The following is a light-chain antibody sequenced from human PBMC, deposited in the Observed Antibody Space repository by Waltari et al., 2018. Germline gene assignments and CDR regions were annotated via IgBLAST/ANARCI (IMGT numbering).Light chain of an antibody. Sequence: IVATQSPLSLTVTPAEQPSHSCRSSQSLLHRNGNNSLDWYVQKPGQSPQLLIYLGSNRASGVPDRFSGSGSGTDFTLRISRVEAEDVGVYYCMQSLQTLWTFGPGTKVEIK. CDR2: LGS. V-gene: IGKV2-28*01. J-gene: IGKJ1*01. CDR1: QSLLHRNGNNS. CDR3: MQSLQTLWT.